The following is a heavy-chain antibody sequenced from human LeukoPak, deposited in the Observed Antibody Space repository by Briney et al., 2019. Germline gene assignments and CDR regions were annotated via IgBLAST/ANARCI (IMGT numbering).Heavy chain of an antibody. D-gene: IGHD3-10*01. CDR2: IYTSGST. CDR1: GGSISSYH. J-gene: IGHJ4*02. Sequence: PSETLSLTCTVSGGSISSYHWSWIRQPAGKGLEWIRRIYTSGSTNYNPSLKSRVTMSVDTSKTQFSLKLSSVTAADTAVYYCARENISLLWFGELLGYYFDYWGQGTLVTVSS. V-gene: IGHV4-4*07. CDR3: ARENISLLWFGELLGYYFDY.